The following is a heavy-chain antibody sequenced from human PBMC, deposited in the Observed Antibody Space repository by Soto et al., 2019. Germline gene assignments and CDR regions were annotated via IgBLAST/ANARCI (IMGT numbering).Heavy chain of an antibody. V-gene: IGHV4-39*01. Sequence: PSETLSLNCTVSGGSINSNRYYWAWIRQPPGKRLEKIGSIFNTGSTYYSTSLKGQLTISVDPSKNQFSLKLTYVTAADTAMYFCARPKTIGAAAGKGWIDPWGQGTLVTVSS. J-gene: IGHJ5*02. CDR2: IFNTGST. D-gene: IGHD6-13*01. CDR1: GGSINSNRYY. CDR3: ARPKTIGAAAGKGWIDP.